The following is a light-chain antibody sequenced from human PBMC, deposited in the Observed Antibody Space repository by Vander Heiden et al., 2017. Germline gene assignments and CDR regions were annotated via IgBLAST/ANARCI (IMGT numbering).Light chain of an antibody. V-gene: IGLV2-14*01. CDR2: EVS. Sequence: QSALTQPASVSGSPGQSLTISCTGTSSDVGGYNYVSWYQQHPVKAPKLMIYEVSNRPSGVSNRFSGSKSGNTASLTISGLQAEDEADYYCSSYTSSSTLMVFGSGTKVTVL. CDR1: SSDVGGYNY. CDR3: SSYTSSSTLMV. J-gene: IGLJ1*01.